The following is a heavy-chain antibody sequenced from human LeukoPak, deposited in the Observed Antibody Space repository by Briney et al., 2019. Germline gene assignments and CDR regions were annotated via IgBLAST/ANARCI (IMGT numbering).Heavy chain of an antibody. D-gene: IGHD3-22*01. V-gene: IGHV3-33*01. J-gene: IGHJ3*02. CDR2: IWYDGSNK. CDR1: GFTFSSYG. CDR3: ARGSIYYDSSGYYSFDAFDI. Sequence: PGGSLRLSCAASGFTFSSYGMHWVRQAPGKGLEWVAVIWYDGSNKYYADSVKGRFTISRDNSKNTLYLQMNGLRAEDTAVYYCARGSIYYDSSGYYSFDAFDIWGQGTMVTVSS.